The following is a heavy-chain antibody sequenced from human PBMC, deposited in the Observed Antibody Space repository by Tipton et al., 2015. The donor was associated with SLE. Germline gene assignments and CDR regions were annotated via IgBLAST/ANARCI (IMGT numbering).Heavy chain of an antibody. J-gene: IGHJ4*02. CDR1: GGSISSGGYY. D-gene: IGHD6-6*01. V-gene: IGHV4-31*03. Sequence: TLSLTCTVSGGSISSGGYYWSWIRQHPGKGLERIGYIYYSGSTHYNPSLKSRVTISVDTSKNQFSLRLSSVTAADTAVYYCASYSSSYFDYWGQGTLVTVSS. CDR2: IYYSGST. CDR3: ASYSSSYFDY.